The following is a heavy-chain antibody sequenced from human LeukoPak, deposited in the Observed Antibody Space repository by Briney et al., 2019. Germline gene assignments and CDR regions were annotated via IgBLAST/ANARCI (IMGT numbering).Heavy chain of an antibody. V-gene: IGHV1-46*01. J-gene: IGHJ4*02. CDR1: GYTFTSYY. CDR2: INPSGGST. D-gene: IGHD3-22*01. CDR3: ARAGIVDWGIDY. Sequence: ASVKVSCKAPGYTFTSYYMHWVRQAPGQGLEWMGKINPSGGSTSYAQKFQGRVTMTRDTSTSTVYMELSSLRSEDTAVYYCARAGIVDWGIDYWGRGTLVTVSS.